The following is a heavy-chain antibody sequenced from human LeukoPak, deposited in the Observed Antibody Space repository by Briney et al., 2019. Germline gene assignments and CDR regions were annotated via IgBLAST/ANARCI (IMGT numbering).Heavy chain of an antibody. V-gene: IGHV4-39*07. Sequence: KASETLSLTCTVSGGSISSSSYYWGWIRQPPGKGLEWIGSIYYSGTAYYNPSLKSRVSISVDTSKKQFSLKLSSVTAADTAVYYCARDTIGIGLRLGEYTDYWGQGILVTVSS. CDR1: GGSISSSSYY. J-gene: IGHJ4*02. D-gene: IGHD3-16*01. CDR2: IYYSGTA. CDR3: ARDTIGIGLRLGEYTDY.